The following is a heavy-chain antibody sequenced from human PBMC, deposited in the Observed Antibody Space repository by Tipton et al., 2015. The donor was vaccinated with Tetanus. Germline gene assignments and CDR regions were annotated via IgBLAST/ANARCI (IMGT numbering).Heavy chain of an antibody. CDR2: IYYSGST. CDR3: ARALLWFGEPYYYYYGMDV. V-gene: IGHV4-59*01. CDR1: GGSISSYY. J-gene: IGHJ6*02. D-gene: IGHD3-10*01. Sequence: TLSLTRTVSGGSISSYYWSWIRQPPGKGLEWIGYIYYSGSTNYNPSLKSRVTISVDTSKNQFSLKLSSVTAADTAVYYCARALLWFGEPYYYYYGMDVWGQGTTVTVSS.